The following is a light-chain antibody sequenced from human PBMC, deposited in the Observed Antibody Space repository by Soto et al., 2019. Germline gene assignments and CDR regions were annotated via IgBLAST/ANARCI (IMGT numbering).Light chain of an antibody. CDR1: SSDISKYNY. CDR2: EVN. J-gene: IGLJ2*01. CDR3: SSYAGRNIVI. V-gene: IGLV2-8*01. Sequence: QSALTQPPSASGSPGQSVTISCTGTSSDISKYNYVSWYQQLPGKAPKLLIYEVNKRPSEVPERFSGSKSANTASLTVSGRRTEDEADYYCSSYAGRNIVIFGGGTKLTVL.